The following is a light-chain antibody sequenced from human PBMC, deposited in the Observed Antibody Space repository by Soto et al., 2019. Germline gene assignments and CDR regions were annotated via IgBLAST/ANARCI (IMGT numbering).Light chain of an antibody. CDR3: QQASSFLFT. J-gene: IGKJ3*01. CDR2: AAS. V-gene: IGKV1-12*02. CDR1: QGISGW. Sequence: DMQMTQSPSSVSASVGDRVTITCRASQGISGWLAWYQQKPRKAPKLLIYAASTLQSGVPSRFSGSGSGTDFTLTISSLQPEDFATYYCQQASSFLFTFGPGTKVDIK.